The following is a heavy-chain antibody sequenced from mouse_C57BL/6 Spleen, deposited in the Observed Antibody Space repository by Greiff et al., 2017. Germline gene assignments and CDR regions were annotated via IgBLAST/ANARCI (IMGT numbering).Heavy chain of an antibody. Sequence: EVLLVESGGGLVKPGGSLKLSCAASGFTFSSYAMSWVRQTPEKRLEWVATISGGGGNTYYPDSVKGRVTISRDNAKNTLYLQMSSLRSEDTALYYCASSLYDDNESYYRDYGGKGTSVPVTT. CDR1: GFTFSSYA. J-gene: IGHJ4*01. V-gene: IGHV5-9*01. CDR2: ISGGGGNT. D-gene: IGHD2-12*01. CDR3: ASSLYDDNESYYRDY.